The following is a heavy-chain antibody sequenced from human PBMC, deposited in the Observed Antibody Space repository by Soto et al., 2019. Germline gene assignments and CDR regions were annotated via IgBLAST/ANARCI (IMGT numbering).Heavy chain of an antibody. D-gene: IGHD6-13*01. CDR2: IYWDDDK. Sequence: QITLKESGPTLVKPTQTLRLTCTYSGFSLSTSGLGVDWIRQPPGKALEWLAVIYWDDDKSYSPSLRSRLTLTKDTSKNRVVPAMTNMGPADTGPYYCAGGGGVGASAGTMDYWGQGTLVTVSS. J-gene: IGHJ4*02. CDR3: AGGGGVGASAGTMDY. V-gene: IGHV2-5*02. CDR1: GFSLSTSGLG.